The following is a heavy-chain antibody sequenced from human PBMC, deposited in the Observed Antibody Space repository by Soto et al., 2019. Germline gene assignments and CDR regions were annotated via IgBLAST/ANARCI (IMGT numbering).Heavy chain of an antibody. V-gene: IGHV1-24*01. CDR3: ATVRIYCSGGSCNNRFDY. J-gene: IGHJ4*02. Sequence: ASVKVSCKVSGYTLTELSMHWVRQAPGKGLEWMGGFDPEDGETIYAQKFQGRVTMTEDTSTDTAYMELSSLRSEDTAVYYCATVRIYCSGGSCNNRFDYWGQGTLVTVSS. CDR2: FDPEDGET. D-gene: IGHD2-15*01. CDR1: GYTLTELS.